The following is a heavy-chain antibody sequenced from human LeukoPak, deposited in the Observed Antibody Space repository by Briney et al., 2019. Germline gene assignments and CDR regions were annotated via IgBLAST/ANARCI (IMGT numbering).Heavy chain of an antibody. CDR2: IHYSGRA. CDR1: GGSISGYY. V-gene: IGHV4-59*01. D-gene: IGHD3-16*01. Sequence: SETLSLTCSVSGGSISGYYWTWVRQPPGKGLEWIGQIHYSGRADYNPSLESRITMSVDTPRNQISLKLSSVTAADTAIYYCVRFGVNYDMDVWGQGTTVTVFS. J-gene: IGHJ6*02. CDR3: VRFGVNYDMDV.